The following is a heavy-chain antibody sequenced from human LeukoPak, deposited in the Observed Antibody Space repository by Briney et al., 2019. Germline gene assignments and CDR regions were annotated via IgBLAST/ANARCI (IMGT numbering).Heavy chain of an antibody. CDR3: ARDASPPYYYGMDV. CDR1: GFTFSSYA. Sequence: GGSLRLSCAASGFTFSSYAMSWVRQAPGKGLEWVSAISGSGGSTYYADSVKGRFTISRDNSKNTLYLQMNSLRAEDTAVYYCARDASPPYYYGMDVWGQGTTVTVSS. CDR2: ISGSGGST. V-gene: IGHV3-23*01. J-gene: IGHJ6*02.